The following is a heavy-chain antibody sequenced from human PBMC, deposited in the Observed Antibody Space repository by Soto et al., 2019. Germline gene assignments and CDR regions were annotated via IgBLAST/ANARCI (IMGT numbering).Heavy chain of an antibody. CDR1: GGSISSGGYY. D-gene: IGHD3-22*01. Sequence: SETLSLTCTVSGGSISSGGYYWSWIRQHPGKGLEWIGYIYYSGSTYYNPSLKSRVTISVDTSKNQFSLKLSSVTAADTAVYYCARQSYYDRTQGAFDIWGHGTMVTVSS. CDR3: ARQSYYDRTQGAFDI. CDR2: IYYSGST. J-gene: IGHJ3*02. V-gene: IGHV4-31*03.